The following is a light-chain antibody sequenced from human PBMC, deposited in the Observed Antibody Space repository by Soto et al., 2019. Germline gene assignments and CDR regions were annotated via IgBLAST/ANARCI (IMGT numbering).Light chain of an antibody. CDR3: QQYNSYPLT. V-gene: IGKV1-5*01. J-gene: IGKJ4*01. CDR2: DAS. CDR1: QSISSW. Sequence: DIQMTQSPSTLSASVGDRVTITCRASQSISSWLAWYQQKPGKAPKLLIYDASSLESGVPSRFSGSGSGTEFTLTISSLQPDDFAPYFCQQYNSYPLTFGGGTKVEIK.